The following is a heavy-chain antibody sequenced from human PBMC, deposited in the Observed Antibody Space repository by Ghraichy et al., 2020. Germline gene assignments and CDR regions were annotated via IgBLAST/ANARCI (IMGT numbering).Heavy chain of an antibody. V-gene: IGHV3-11*01. J-gene: IGHJ4*02. Sequence: GESLNISCAASGFTFSDYYMSWIRQAPGKGLMWVSSISSSGTTLYYADSVKGRFTISRDNAKNSLYLQMNSLRAEDTAVYYCARDKKYGGARPDYWGQGTLVTVSS. CDR1: GFTFSDYY. CDR3: ARDKKYGGARPDY. D-gene: IGHD1-26*01. CDR2: ISSSGTTL.